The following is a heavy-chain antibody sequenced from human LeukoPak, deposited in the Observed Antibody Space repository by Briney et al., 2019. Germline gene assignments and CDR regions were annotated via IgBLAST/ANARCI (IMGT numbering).Heavy chain of an antibody. Sequence: GGSLRLSCAVSGFTFSSYSMNCVRQAPGKGLEWVSYISSSSSTIYYADSVKGRFTISRDNAKTSLYLQMNSLRAEDTAVYYCARDRTPYYDSSGYPDAFDIWGQGTMVTVSS. J-gene: IGHJ3*02. D-gene: IGHD3-22*01. V-gene: IGHV3-48*01. CDR2: ISSSSSTI. CDR3: ARDRTPYYDSSGYPDAFDI. CDR1: GFTFSSYS.